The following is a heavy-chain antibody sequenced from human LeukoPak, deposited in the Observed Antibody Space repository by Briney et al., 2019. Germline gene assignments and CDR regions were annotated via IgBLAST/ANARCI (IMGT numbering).Heavy chain of an antibody. CDR1: GDSITSYY. V-gene: IGHV4-4*07. CDR2: IYTSGST. CDR3: ARSGGSGTYYDGTFDY. D-gene: IGHD1-26*01. J-gene: IGHJ4*02. Sequence: PSETLSLTCTVSGDSITSYYWSWIRQPAGKGLEWIGRIYTSGSTSYNPSLKSRVTMSVDTSKNQLPLKVSSVTAADTAVYYCARSGGSGTYYDGTFDYWGQGTLATVSS.